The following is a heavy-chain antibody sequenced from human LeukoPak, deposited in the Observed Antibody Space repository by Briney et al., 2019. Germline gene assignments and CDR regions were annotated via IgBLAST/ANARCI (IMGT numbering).Heavy chain of an antibody. CDR3: ARWGGDYSAFDI. V-gene: IGHV3-33*01. CDR2: IWYDGSKK. CDR1: GFTFSGYG. J-gene: IGHJ3*02. D-gene: IGHD4-17*01. Sequence: PGRSLRLSCAASGFTFSGYGMHWVRQAPGKGLEWVAVIWYDGSKKYHADPVKGRFTISRDNSKNILYLQMNSLRAEDTAVYYCARWGGDYSAFDIWGQGTMVTVSS.